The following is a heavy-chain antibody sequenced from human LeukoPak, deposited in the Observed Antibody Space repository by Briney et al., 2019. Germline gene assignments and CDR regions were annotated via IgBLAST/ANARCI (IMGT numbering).Heavy chain of an antibody. J-gene: IGHJ3*02. CDR3: ARVYCSSTSCYPPDAFDI. CDR2: IYYSGST. Sequence: SETLSLTCTVSGGSISSYYWSWIRQPPGKGLEWIGYIYYSGSTNYNPSLKSRVTISVDTSKNQFSLKLSSVTAADTAVYYCARVYCSSTSCYPPDAFDIWGQGTMVTVSS. CDR1: GGSISSYY. D-gene: IGHD2-2*01. V-gene: IGHV4-59*12.